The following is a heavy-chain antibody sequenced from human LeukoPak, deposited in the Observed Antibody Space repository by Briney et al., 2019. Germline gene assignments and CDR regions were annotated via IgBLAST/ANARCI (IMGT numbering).Heavy chain of an antibody. CDR3: ARDSGWYPQFEFDY. Sequence: GRSLRLSCAASGFTFSSYAMHWVRQAPGKGLEWVAVISYDGSNKYYADSVKGRFTISRDNSKNTLYLQMNSLRAEVTAVYYCARDSGWYPQFEFDYWGQGTLVTVSS. D-gene: IGHD6-19*01. CDR2: ISYDGSNK. V-gene: IGHV3-30-3*01. J-gene: IGHJ4*02. CDR1: GFTFSSYA.